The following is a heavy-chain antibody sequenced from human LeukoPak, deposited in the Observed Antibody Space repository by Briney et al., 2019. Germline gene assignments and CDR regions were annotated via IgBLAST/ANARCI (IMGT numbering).Heavy chain of an antibody. J-gene: IGHJ4*02. CDR2: INPNSGGT. CDR3: ARDSGYCTTTSCFHPFDS. CDR1: GYTFTGYY. D-gene: IGHD2-2*01. Sequence: GASVKVSCKASGYTFTGYYMHWVRQAPGQGLEWMGWINPNSGGTNYAQKFQGRVTMTRDTSISTAYMELSGLRSDDTAVYYCARDSGYCTTTSCFHPFDSWGQGTLVTVSS. V-gene: IGHV1-2*02.